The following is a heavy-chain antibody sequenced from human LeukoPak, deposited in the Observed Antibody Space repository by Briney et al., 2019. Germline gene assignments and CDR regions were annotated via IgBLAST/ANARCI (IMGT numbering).Heavy chain of an antibody. CDR2: ISGSGGST. Sequence: PGGSLRLSCAASGFTFSNAWMNWVRQAPGKGLEWVSTISGSGGSTYYADSVKGRFTISRDNSKNTLYLQMNSLRAEDTAVYYCAKGGVLSNFDYWGQGTLVTVSS. V-gene: IGHV3-23*01. CDR1: GFTFSNAW. D-gene: IGHD2/OR15-2a*01. CDR3: AKGGVLSNFDY. J-gene: IGHJ4*02.